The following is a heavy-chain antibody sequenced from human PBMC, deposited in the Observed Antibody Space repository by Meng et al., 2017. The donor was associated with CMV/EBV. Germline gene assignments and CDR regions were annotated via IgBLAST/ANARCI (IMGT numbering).Heavy chain of an antibody. CDR2: INHSGST. CDR1: GGSFSGYY. J-gene: IGHJ5*02. V-gene: IGHV4-34*01. CDR3: ARDLKAWFDP. Sequence: GSLRLSCAVYGGSFSGYYWGWIRQPPGKGLEWIGEINHSGSTNYNPSLKRRVTISVDTSKNQFSLKLSTVTAADTAVYYCARDLKAWFDPWGQGTLVTVSS.